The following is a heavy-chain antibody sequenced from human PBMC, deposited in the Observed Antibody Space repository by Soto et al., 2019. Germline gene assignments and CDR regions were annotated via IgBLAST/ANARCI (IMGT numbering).Heavy chain of an antibody. D-gene: IGHD7-27*01. J-gene: IGHJ3*02. Sequence: QVQLVQSGAEVKKPGAAVKVSCKASGYTFTSYAMHWMRQAPGQRLEWTGWINAGNGNTKYSQRYQGRVTITRDTSASTAYMDQSSLISEDTAVYYCAADNWGSKLIDIWGQGTMVTVSS. CDR3: AADNWGSKLIDI. CDR2: INAGNGNT. V-gene: IGHV1-3*01. CDR1: GYTFTSYA.